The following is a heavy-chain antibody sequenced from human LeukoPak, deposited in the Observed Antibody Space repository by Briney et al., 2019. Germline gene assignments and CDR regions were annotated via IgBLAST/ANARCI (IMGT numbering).Heavy chain of an antibody. J-gene: IGHJ4*02. CDR2: IYYSGRT. D-gene: IGHD6-19*01. CDR3: ASLGISSSGWLLYYFDY. V-gene: IGHV4-39*01. CDR1: GGSISSSSYY. Sequence: SETLSLTCTVSGGSISSSSYYWGWIRPPPGKGLEWIGSIYYSGRTCYNPSLKSRVTISVDTSKNQFSLKLSSVTAADTAVYYCASLGISSSGWLLYYFDYWGQGTLVTVSS.